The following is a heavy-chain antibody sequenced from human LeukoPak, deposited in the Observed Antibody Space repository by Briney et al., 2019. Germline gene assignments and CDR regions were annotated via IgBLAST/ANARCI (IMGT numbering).Heavy chain of an antibody. Sequence: GGSLRLSCAASGFTFRSYEMSWVRQAPGKGLQWVSYINRSGDTKHYADSVRGRFTVSRDNAKNSLFLQMNSLRDEDTAAYYCVRGTTTNYFDYWGQETLVTVSS. CDR2: INRSGDTK. D-gene: IGHD4-17*01. J-gene: IGHJ4*02. V-gene: IGHV3-48*03. CDR3: VRGTTTNYFDY. CDR1: GFTFRSYE.